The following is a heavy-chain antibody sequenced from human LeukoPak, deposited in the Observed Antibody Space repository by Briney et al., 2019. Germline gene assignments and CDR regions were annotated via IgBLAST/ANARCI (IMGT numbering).Heavy chain of an antibody. V-gene: IGHV3-7*01. Sequence: SGGSLRLSCAASGLTFTSYWMSWVRQAPGKGLEWVANIKQDGSEKYYVDSVKGRFTISRDNAKNSLYLQMNSLRAGDTAVYYCAREEYGDHLWWGQGTLVTVSS. J-gene: IGHJ4*02. CDR2: IKQDGSEK. CDR3: AREEYGDHLW. D-gene: IGHD4-17*01. CDR1: GLTFTSYW.